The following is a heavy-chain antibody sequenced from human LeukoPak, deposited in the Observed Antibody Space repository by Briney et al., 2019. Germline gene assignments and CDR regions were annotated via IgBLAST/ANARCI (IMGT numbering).Heavy chain of an antibody. D-gene: IGHD3-22*01. CDR1: GYSFSDYW. CDR3: ARVVFDSSGYLDY. V-gene: IGHV5-51*01. Sequence: GESLKISCKGSGYSFSDYWIGWVRQMPGKGLEWMGIIFPGDSDTRYSPSFQGQVTISVDKSISTAYLQWSSLKASDTAMYYCARVVFDSSGYLDYWGQGTLVTVSS. CDR2: IFPGDSDT. J-gene: IGHJ4*02.